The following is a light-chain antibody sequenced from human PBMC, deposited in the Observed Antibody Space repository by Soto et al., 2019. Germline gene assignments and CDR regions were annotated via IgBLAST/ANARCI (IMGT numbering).Light chain of an antibody. V-gene: IGKV3-15*01. J-gene: IGKJ5*01. CDR1: QTIDTH. Sequence: EIVMTQSPGTLSVSPWERATLSCRASQTIDTHLAWYQQKPGQAPRLLIFGASSRATGIPARFSGSGSGTEFTLTISSLQSEDFAVYYCQQYNDLITFGQGTRLEIK. CDR2: GAS. CDR3: QQYNDLIT.